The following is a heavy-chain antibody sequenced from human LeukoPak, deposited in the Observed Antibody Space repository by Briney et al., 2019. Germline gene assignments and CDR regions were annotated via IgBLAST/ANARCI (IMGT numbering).Heavy chain of an antibody. CDR1: GYTFIVYY. D-gene: IGHD3-10*01. CDR2: INPNSGGT. J-gene: IGHJ6*03. V-gene: IGHV1-2*02. Sequence: ASVKVSFKASGYTFIVYYMHWVRQAPGQGLEWMGWINPNSGGTNYAQKFQGRVTMTRDTSISTAYMELSRLRADDTAVYYCARGYYGSGSYYRATSYYYYMDVRGKGTTVTISS. CDR3: ARGYYGSGSYYRATSYYYYMDV.